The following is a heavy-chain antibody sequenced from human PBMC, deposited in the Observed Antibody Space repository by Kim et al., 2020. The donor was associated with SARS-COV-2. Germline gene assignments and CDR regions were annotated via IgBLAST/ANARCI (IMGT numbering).Heavy chain of an antibody. CDR2: A. Sequence: ANYAQKFQGRVTITEDESTSPAYMELSSLRSEDTAVYYCASGRGSGWYGYWGQGTLVTVSS. CDR3: ASGRGSGWYGY. V-gene: IGHV1-69*01. J-gene: IGHJ4*02. D-gene: IGHD6-19*01.